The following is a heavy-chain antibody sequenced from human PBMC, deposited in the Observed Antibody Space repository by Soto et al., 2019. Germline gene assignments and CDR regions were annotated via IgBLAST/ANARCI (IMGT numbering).Heavy chain of an antibody. CDR3: TRDPVPDSSGYFPFDY. V-gene: IGHV3-21*01. D-gene: IGHD3-22*01. CDR1: GFRFSTYS. J-gene: IGHJ4*02. CDR2: ISITNSYI. Sequence: EVQLVESGGGLVKPGGSLRLSCAASGFRFSTYSMNWVRQAPGKGLEWVASISITNSYIYYADSVRGRFTISRDNAKNSLFLQINSLRAEETAVYYCTRDPVPDSSGYFPFDYWGQGTLVTVSS.